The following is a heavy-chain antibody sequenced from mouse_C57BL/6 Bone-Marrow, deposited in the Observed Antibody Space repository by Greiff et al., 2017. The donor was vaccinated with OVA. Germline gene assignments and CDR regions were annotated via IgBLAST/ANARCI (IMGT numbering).Heavy chain of an antibody. V-gene: IGHV1-22*01. CDR3: ARSGNWDQGVPWYFDV. CDR2: INPNNGGT. CDR1: GYTFTDYN. J-gene: IGHJ1*03. Sequence: VQLQQSGPELVKPGASVKMSCKASGYTFTDYNMHWVKQSHGKSLEWIGYINPNNGGTSYNQKFKGKATLTVNKSSSTAYMGLRSLTSEDSAVYYCARSGNWDQGVPWYFDVWGTGTTVTVSS. D-gene: IGHD4-1*01.